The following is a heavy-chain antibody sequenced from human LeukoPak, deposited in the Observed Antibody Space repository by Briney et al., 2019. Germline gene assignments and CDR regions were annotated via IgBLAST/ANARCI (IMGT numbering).Heavy chain of an antibody. CDR3: ARHRYCSGGSCDSRPFGMDV. V-gene: IGHV4-59*08. CDR2: IYYSGST. CDR1: GGSLSSYY. D-gene: IGHD2-15*01. Sequence: SETLSLTCTVSGGSLSSYYWRWIRQPPGKGLEWVGYIYYSGSTNYNPSLKSRATISVDTSNNQFSLKLSSVTAADTAVYYCARHRYCSGGSCDSRPFGMDVWGQGTTVTVSS. J-gene: IGHJ6*02.